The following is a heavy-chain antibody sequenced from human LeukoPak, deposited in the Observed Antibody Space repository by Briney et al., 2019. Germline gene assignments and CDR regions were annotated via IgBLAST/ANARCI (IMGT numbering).Heavy chain of an antibody. V-gene: IGHV3-48*03. CDR1: RFTFSSYE. CDR3: ARVNIVVVTATPDYFDY. D-gene: IGHD2-21*02. J-gene: IGHJ4*02. Sequence: GGSLRLSCAASRFTFSSYEMNWVRQAPGKGLEWVSYISSSGSTIYYADSVKGRFTISRDNAKNSLYLQMNSLRAEDTAVYYCARVNIVVVTATPDYFDYWGQGTLVTVSS. CDR2: ISSSGSTI.